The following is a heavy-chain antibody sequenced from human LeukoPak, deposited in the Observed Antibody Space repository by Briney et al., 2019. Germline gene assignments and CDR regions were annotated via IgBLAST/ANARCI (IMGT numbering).Heavy chain of an antibody. CDR3: ARDPRSSGQQLGNY. D-gene: IGHD6-13*01. Sequence: SETLSLTCTVSGGSISSYYWSWSRQPAGKGLEWIGRIYTSGSTNYNPSLKSRVTMSVDTSKNQFSLKLSSVTAADTAVYYCARDPRSSGQQLGNYWGQGTLVTVSS. CDR2: IYTSGST. V-gene: IGHV4-4*07. CDR1: GGSISSYY. J-gene: IGHJ4*02.